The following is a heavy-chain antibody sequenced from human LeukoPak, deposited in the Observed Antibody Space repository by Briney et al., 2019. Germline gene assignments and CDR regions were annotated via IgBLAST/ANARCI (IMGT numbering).Heavy chain of an antibody. D-gene: IGHD5-12*01. Sequence: ASVKVSCKASGYSFTDYYMQWVRQAPGQGVEWMGIINPSGGTTRHAQRFQGRVTMTRDTSTSTVYMELSSLRSEDTAVYYCARTRGYSDYELDYWGQGTLVTVSS. CDR3: ARTRGYSDYELDY. V-gene: IGHV1-46*01. CDR1: GYSFTDYY. CDR2: INPSGGTT. J-gene: IGHJ4*02.